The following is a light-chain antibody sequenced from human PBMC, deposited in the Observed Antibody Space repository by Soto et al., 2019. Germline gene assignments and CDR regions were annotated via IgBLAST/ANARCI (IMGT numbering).Light chain of an antibody. CDR1: SSDVGGYNY. CDR3: SSYAGSNNLV. Sequence: QSVLTQPPSGYGSPGQSVTISCTGTSSDVGGYNYVSWYQQHPGKAPKLMIYEVSKRPSGVPDRFSGSKSGNTASLTVSGLQAEDEADYYCSSYAGSNNLVFGTGTKVTV. V-gene: IGLV2-8*01. J-gene: IGLJ1*01. CDR2: EVS.